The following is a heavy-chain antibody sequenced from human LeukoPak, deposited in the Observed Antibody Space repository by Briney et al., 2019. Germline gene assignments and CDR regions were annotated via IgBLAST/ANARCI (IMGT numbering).Heavy chain of an antibody. CDR2: IIPIFGTA. CDR1: GGTFSSYA. J-gene: IGHJ5*02. CDR3: ASAQSLHSYNWNYGGGGFDP. D-gene: IGHD1-7*01. V-gene: IGHV1-69*05. Sequence: GASVKVSCKASGGTFSSYAISWVRQAPGQGLEWMGGIIPIFGTANYAQKFQGRVTITTDESTSTAYMELSSLRSEDTAVYYCASAQSLHSYNWNYGGGGFDPWGQGTLVTVSS.